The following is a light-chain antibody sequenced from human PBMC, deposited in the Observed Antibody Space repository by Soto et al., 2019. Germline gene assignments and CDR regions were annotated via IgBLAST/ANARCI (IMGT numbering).Light chain of an antibody. Sequence: DIQMTQSPSSLSASVGDRVTITCRASQSIITYLNWYQQKPGKAPKLLIYGASSLQSGVPSRFSGSGSGTDFTLTISSLQPEDFATYYCQQSYSTPLTFGGGTKVEIK. J-gene: IGKJ4*01. CDR2: GAS. CDR1: QSIITY. V-gene: IGKV1-39*01. CDR3: QQSYSTPLT.